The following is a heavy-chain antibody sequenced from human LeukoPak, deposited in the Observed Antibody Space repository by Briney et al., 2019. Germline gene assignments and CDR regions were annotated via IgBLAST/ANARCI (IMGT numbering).Heavy chain of an antibody. V-gene: IGHV4-4*02. Sequence: PSGALSLTLGFSLGSISNTNWWGWVRQPPGQGLEWIGEISLTGLPHYNRSLESRVNVSLDKSKNQLSLNRTSVTAADTAVYYCSRENGAFSPFGYWGEGTLVTV. CDR2: ISLTGLP. CDR1: LGSISNTNW. J-gene: IGHJ4*02. CDR3: SRENGAFSPFGY. D-gene: IGHD2-8*01.